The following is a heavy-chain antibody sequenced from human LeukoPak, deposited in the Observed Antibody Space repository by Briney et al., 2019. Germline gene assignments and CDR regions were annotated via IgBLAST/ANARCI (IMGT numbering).Heavy chain of an antibody. V-gene: IGHV1-2*02. D-gene: IGHD3-22*01. J-gene: IGHJ3*02. CDR3: ARGEYVISGYRNDAFDI. Sequence: EASVKVSCKSSGYTFTDYYMHWVRQAPGQRLEWMVWINPNSGATKYAQKFQGRVTMTRDTSISTAYMELSRLTSDDTAVYYCARGEYVISGYRNDAFDIWGQGTMVTVSS. CDR2: INPNSGAT. CDR1: GYTFTDYY.